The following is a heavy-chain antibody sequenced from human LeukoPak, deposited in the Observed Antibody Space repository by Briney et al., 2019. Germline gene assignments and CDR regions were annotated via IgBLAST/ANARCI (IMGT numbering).Heavy chain of an antibody. Sequence: SVKVSCKASGGTFSSYAISWVRQAPGQGLEWMGGIIPIFGTANYAQKFQGRVTITADESTSTAYMELSSLRSEDTAVYYCARSAPICVVVPAATDRCHYYGMDVWGKGTTVTVSS. CDR3: ARSAPICVVVPAATDRCHYYGMDV. CDR2: IIPIFGTA. CDR1: GGTFSSYA. D-gene: IGHD2-2*01. J-gene: IGHJ6*04. V-gene: IGHV1-69*01.